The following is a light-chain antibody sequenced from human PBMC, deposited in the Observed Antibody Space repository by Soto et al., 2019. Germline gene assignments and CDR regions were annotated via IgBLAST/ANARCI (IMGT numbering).Light chain of an antibody. CDR1: QDFSSW. V-gene: IGKV1D-12*01. CDR3: QQANSFPFT. CDR2: GAA. J-gene: IGKJ4*01. Sequence: DIQLTQSPSSLSASVGDRVTISCRASQDFSSWVVWYQQKPGQAPKLLIYGAASLQSGVPSRFSGSGSGTDFTLTISSLQPEDFATYYCQQANSFPFTFGGGTKVEI.